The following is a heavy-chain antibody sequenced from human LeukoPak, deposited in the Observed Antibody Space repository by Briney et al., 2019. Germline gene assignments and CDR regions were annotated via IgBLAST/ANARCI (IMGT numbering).Heavy chain of an antibody. J-gene: IGHJ6*03. V-gene: IGHV1-69*05. CDR3: AIDILTGSLYYYYYMDV. D-gene: IGHD3-9*01. CDR2: IIPIFGTA. Sequence: SVKVSCKASGGTFSSYAISWVRQAPGQGLEWMGGIIPIFGTANYAQKFQGRVTITTDESTSTAYMELSSLRSEDTAVYYCAIDILTGSLYYYYYMDVWGKGTTVTVSS. CDR1: GGTFSSYA.